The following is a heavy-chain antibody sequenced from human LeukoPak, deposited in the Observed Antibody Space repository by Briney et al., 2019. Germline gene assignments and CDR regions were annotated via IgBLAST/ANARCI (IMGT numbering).Heavy chain of an antibody. CDR1: GFTFSSYS. V-gene: IGHV3-48*04. D-gene: IGHD3-10*02. CDR3: AELGITMIGGV. J-gene: IGHJ6*04. CDR2: ISSSGSTI. Sequence: GGSLRLSCAASGFTFSSYSMNWVRQAPGKGLEWVSYISSSGSTIYYADSVKGRFTISRDNAKNSLNLQMNSLRAEDTAVYYCAELGITMIGGVWGKGTTVTISS.